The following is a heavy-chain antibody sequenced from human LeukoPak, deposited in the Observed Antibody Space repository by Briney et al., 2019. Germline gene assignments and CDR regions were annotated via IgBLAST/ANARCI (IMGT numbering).Heavy chain of an antibody. CDR2: INPNSGGT. Sequence: ASVKLSCTASGYTFTGYYMHWGRQAPGQGLGWMGCINPNSGGTNYAQTFQGRVTMTTDTTISTAYMELSRLRSDDTAVYYCARGVYSGCMDVWGKGTTVTVSS. J-gene: IGHJ6*03. V-gene: IGHV1-2*02. CDR1: GYTFTGYY. CDR3: ARGVYSGCMDV. D-gene: IGHD6-19*01.